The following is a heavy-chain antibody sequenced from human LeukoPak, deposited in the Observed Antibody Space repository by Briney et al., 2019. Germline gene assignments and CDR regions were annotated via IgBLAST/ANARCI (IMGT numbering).Heavy chain of an antibody. CDR3: ARGYCSSTSCPKAYYFDY. D-gene: IGHD2-2*01. CDR1: GFTFSSYW. Sequence: GGSLRLSCAASGFTFSSYWMHWVRQAPGKGLVWVSRINSDGSSTSYADSVKGRFTISRDNAKNTLYLQMNSLRAEDTAVYYCARGYCSSTSCPKAYYFDYWGQGTLVTVS. CDR2: INSDGSST. V-gene: IGHV3-74*01. J-gene: IGHJ4*02.